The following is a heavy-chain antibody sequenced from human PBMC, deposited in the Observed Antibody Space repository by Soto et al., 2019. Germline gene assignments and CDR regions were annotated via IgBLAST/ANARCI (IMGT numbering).Heavy chain of an antibody. J-gene: IGHJ4*02. CDR2: FDPEDGET. CDR3: TTGQRPIRFLEWLSRYYFDY. Sequence: QVQLVQSGAEVKKPGASVKVSCKVSGYTLTELSLHLVRQAHGKGLEWMGGFDPEDGETIYAQKFQGRVTMTEDTSTDTAYMELSSLRSEDTAVYYCTTGQRPIRFLEWLSRYYFDYWGQGTLVTVSS. D-gene: IGHD3-3*01. V-gene: IGHV1-24*01. CDR1: GYTLTELS.